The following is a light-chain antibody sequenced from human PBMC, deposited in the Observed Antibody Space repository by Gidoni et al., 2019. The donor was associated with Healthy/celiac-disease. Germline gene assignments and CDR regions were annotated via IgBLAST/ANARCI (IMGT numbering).Light chain of an antibody. V-gene: IGKV1-39*01. CDR1: QSISSF. Sequence: DIMMTQSPSSLAASAGDRVTITCRASQSISSFLHWYQQKPGKAPKLLIYAASSLHSGVPSRFSGSGSGTDFTLTISSLQPEDFATYYCQQSYSAPPYTFXXXTKLEIK. CDR3: QQSYSAPPYT. CDR2: AAS. J-gene: IGKJ2*01.